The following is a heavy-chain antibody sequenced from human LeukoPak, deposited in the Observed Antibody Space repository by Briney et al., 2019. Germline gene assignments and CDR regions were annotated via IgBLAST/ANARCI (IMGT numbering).Heavy chain of an antibody. J-gene: IGHJ4*02. CDR3: AKVSIVGATLIFDY. CDR1: GFTFSSYA. V-gene: IGHV3-30*04. Sequence: PGRSLRLSCVASGFTFSSYAMHGVRQAPGKGLEWLAVISYDGSNKYYADSVKGRFTISGDNSKNTLYLKMNSLRAEDTAVYYCAKVSIVGATLIFDYWGQGTLVTVSS. CDR2: ISYDGSNK. D-gene: IGHD1-26*01.